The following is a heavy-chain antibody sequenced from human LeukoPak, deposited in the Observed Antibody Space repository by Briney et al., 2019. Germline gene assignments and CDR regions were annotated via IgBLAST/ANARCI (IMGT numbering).Heavy chain of an antibody. V-gene: IGHV1-69*13. CDR1: GGTFSSYA. D-gene: IGHD3-22*01. CDR3: ARDRFSRDDSSGYKGFAFDI. CDR2: IIPIFGTA. Sequence: SVKVSCKASGGTFSSYAISWVRQAPGQGLEWMGGIIPIFGTANYAQKFQGRVTITADESTSTAYMELSSLRSEDTAVYYCARDRFSRDDSSGYKGFAFDIWGQGTMVTVSS. J-gene: IGHJ3*02.